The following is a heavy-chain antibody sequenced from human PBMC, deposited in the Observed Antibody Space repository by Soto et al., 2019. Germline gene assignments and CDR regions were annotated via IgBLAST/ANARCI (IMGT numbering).Heavy chain of an antibody. CDR1: GFTFSTYW. J-gene: IGHJ4*02. CDR2: INQDGSEK. V-gene: IGHV3-7*01. Sequence: EVQLMESGGGLVQPGGSLRLSCAASGFTFSTYWMDWVRQTPGKGLEWVANINQDGSEKNYVDSVKGRFTIYRDNAKNSLYLQMSSLTAEDSALYYCSKDGIAVAGYYFDYWGQGTLVTVSS. CDR3: SKDGIAVAGYYFDY. D-gene: IGHD6-19*01.